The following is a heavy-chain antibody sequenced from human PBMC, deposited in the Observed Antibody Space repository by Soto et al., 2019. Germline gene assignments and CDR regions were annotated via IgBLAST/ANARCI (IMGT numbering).Heavy chain of an antibody. V-gene: IGHV3-23*01. CDR3: AKGGAVYGLLTHDY. D-gene: IGHD3-9*01. CDR2: ITGSSSNL. CDR1: GFTFRDYA. Sequence: EVQLLESGGGLEQPGGSLRLSCAASGFTFRDYAMSWVRQAPGKGLEWVTTITGSSSNLYYSDSVKGRFAISRDNSKNTLYLQMDSLTAEDTAVYYCAKGGAVYGLLTHDYWGQGTLVNVSS. J-gene: IGHJ4*02.